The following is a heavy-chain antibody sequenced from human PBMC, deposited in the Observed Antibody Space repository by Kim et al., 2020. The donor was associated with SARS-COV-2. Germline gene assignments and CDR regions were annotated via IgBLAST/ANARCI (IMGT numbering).Heavy chain of an antibody. CDR3: ARRYYDSSGFEYFDY. V-gene: IGHV5-51*01. D-gene: IGHD3-22*01. Sequence: PSLQGQVTISADKSINTASLQCSSLRASDTAMYYCARRYYDSSGFEYFDYWGQGTLVTVSS. J-gene: IGHJ4*02.